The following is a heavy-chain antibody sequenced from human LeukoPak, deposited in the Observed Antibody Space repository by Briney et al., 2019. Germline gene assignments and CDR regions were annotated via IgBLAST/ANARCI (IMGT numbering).Heavy chain of an antibody. Sequence: GGSLRLSCAASGFTFSSYAMSWVREGPGKGLEWVSAISGSGGSTYYADSVKGRFTISRDNSKNTLYLQMNSLRAEDTAVYYCAKDYYYGSGTYWGQGTLVTVSS. CDR3: AKDYYYGSGTY. CDR1: GFTFSSYA. D-gene: IGHD3-10*01. V-gene: IGHV3-23*01. J-gene: IGHJ4*02. CDR2: ISGSGGST.